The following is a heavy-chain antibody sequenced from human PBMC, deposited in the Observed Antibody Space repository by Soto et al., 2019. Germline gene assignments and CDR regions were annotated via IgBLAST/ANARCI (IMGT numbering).Heavy chain of an antibody. CDR3: ASRSPTVTTDEAYYYYGMDV. D-gene: IGHD4-4*01. V-gene: IGHV1-69*01. Sequence: QVQLVQSGAEVKKPGSSVKVSCKASGGTFSSYAISWVRQAPGQGLEWMGGIIPIFGTANYAQKVQGRVTVTADESTSPAYMELSSLRSEDTAVYYCASRSPTVTTDEAYYYYGMDVWGQGTTVTVSS. J-gene: IGHJ6*02. CDR2: IIPIFGTA. CDR1: GGTFSSYA.